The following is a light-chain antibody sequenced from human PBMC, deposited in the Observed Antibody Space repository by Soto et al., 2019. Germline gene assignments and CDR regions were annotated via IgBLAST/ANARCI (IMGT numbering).Light chain of an antibody. J-gene: IGKJ3*01. CDR2: DAS. CDR1: QNIFSW. V-gene: IGKV1-5*01. Sequence: DIQMTQSPSTLSASVGDRVTITCRARQNIFSWLAWYQQKPGKAPKLLIYDASSLESGVPSRFSGSGSGTEFTLTISSLQPDDFATYYCKHYNSYLFTFGPGTKVDIK. CDR3: KHYNSYLFT.